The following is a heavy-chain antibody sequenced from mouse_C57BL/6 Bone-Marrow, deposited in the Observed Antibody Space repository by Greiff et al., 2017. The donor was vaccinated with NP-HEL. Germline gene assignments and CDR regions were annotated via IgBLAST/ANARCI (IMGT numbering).Heavy chain of an antibody. V-gene: IGHV1-19*01. D-gene: IGHD2-2*01. J-gene: IGHJ4*01. CDR2: INPYNGGT. Sequence: VQLQQSGPVLVKPGASVKMSCKASGYTFTDYYMNWVKQSHGKSLEWIGVINPYNGGTSYNQKFKGKATLTVDKSSSTAYMELNSLTSEDSAVYYCAREGGYDGGYAMDYWGQGTSVTVSS. CDR3: AREGGYDGGYAMDY. CDR1: GYTFTDYY.